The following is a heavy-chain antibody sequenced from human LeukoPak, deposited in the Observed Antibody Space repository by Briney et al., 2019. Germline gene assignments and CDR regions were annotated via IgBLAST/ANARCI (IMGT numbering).Heavy chain of an antibody. D-gene: IGHD5-24*01. CDR3: ARERDEMATNYAGAFDI. J-gene: IGHJ3*02. Sequence: SETLSLICTVSGGSVSSGSYYWSWIRQPPGKGLEWIGHMHYSGNTNYNPSLKSRVTISVDTSKNQFSLKLSSETAADTAVYYCARERDEMATNYAGAFDIWGQGTMVTVSS. V-gene: IGHV4-61*01. CDR2: MHYSGNT. CDR1: GGSVSSGSYY.